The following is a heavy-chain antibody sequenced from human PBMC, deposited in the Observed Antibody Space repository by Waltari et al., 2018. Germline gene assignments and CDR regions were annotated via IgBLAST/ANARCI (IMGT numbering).Heavy chain of an antibody. CDR3: ARGGGSLDY. CDR1: GFTFNTYW. CDR2: INSGGSLL. J-gene: IGHJ4*02. V-gene: IGHV3-74*01. Sequence: EVQLVESGGGLVRPGGSLRLSCAASGFTFNTYWMHWVRQAPGKGLVWFARINSGGSLLSYASSVKGRFTISRDNAKNTLYLQMNSLRAEDTAVYYCARGGGSLDYWGQGTQVTVSS. D-gene: IGHD3-10*01.